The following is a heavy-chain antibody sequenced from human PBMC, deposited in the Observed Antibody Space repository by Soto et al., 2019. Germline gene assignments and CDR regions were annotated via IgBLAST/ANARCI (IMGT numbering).Heavy chain of an antibody. CDR1: GFTFSNYA. V-gene: IGHV3-23*01. J-gene: IGHJ4*02. D-gene: IGHD6-25*01. Sequence: EVQLLESGGGLVQPGRSLRLSCAASGFTFSNYAMSWVRQAPGQGLDWVSAISGSGGTTYYADSVKGRFTISRDNSKNTLFLQMNSLRAEDAAVYYCERFFVETGSNSGWPWSLPYWGEGTLVTVSS. CDR3: ERFFVETGSNSGWPWSLPY. CDR2: ISGSGGTT.